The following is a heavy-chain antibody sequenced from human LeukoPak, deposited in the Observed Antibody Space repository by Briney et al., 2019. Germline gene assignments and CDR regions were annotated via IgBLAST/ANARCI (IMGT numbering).Heavy chain of an antibody. CDR2: TRNKANSYTT. Sequence: GGSLRLSCAASGFTFSDHYMDWVRQAPGKGLEWVGRTRNKANSYTTEYAASVNGRFTISRDDSKDSLYLQMNSLRAEDTAVYYCARDWHSRFVYWGQGTLVTVSS. J-gene: IGHJ4*02. V-gene: IGHV3-72*01. D-gene: IGHD5-18*01. CDR3: ARDWHSRFVY. CDR1: GFTFSDHY.